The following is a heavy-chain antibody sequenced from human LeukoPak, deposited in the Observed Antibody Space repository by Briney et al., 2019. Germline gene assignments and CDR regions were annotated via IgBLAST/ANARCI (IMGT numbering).Heavy chain of an antibody. CDR3: ARGVAAAGRGWFDP. D-gene: IGHD6-13*01. CDR2: IIPIFGTA. J-gene: IGHJ5*02. V-gene: IGHV1-69*13. Sequence: GASVKVSCKASGYTFTGYYMHWVRQAPGQGLEWMGGIIPIFGTANYAQKFQGRVTITADESTSTAYMELSSLRSEDTAVYYCARGVAAAGRGWFDPWGQGTLVTVSS. CDR1: GYTFTGYY.